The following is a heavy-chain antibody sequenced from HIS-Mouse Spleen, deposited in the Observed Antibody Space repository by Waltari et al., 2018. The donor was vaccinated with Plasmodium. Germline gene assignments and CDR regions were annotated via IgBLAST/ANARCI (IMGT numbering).Heavy chain of an antibody. CDR1: GGSISSSSYY. J-gene: IGHJ4*02. D-gene: IGHD1-26*01. CDR3: ARRGGSYYYFDY. Sequence: QLQLQESGPGLVKPSETLSLTCTVSGGSISSSSYYWGWIRQPPGKVLEWIGSIYYSGSTYYNPSLKSRVTISVDTAKNQFSLKLSSVTAADTAVYYCARRGGSYYYFDYWGQGTLVTVSS. V-gene: IGHV4-39*01. CDR2: IYYSGST.